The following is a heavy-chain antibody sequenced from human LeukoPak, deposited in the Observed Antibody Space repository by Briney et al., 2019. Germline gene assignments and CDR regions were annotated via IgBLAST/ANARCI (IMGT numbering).Heavy chain of an antibody. CDR1: GFTFSSYS. J-gene: IGHJ4*02. Sequence: PGGSLRLSCAASGFTFSSYSMNWVRQAPGKGLEWVSSISSSSSYIYYADSVKGRFTISRDNAKNSLYLQMNSLRAEDTAVYYCARDFPDNYVYFDYWGQGTLVTVSS. CDR3: ARDFPDNYVYFDY. CDR2: ISSSSSYI. D-gene: IGHD4-11*01. V-gene: IGHV3-21*01.